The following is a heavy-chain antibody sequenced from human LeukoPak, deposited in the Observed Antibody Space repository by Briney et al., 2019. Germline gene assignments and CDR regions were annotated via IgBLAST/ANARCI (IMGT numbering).Heavy chain of an antibody. J-gene: IGHJ4*02. CDR2: FDPEDGET. Sequence: ASVKVSCKVSGCTLTELSMHWVRQAPGKGLEWVGGFDPEDGETIYAQKFQGRVTMTEDTSTDTAYMELSSLRSEDTAVYYCATYNYYDSSGYYYFDYWGQGTLVTVSS. V-gene: IGHV1-24*01. D-gene: IGHD3-22*01. CDR3: ATYNYYDSSGYYYFDY. CDR1: GCTLTELS.